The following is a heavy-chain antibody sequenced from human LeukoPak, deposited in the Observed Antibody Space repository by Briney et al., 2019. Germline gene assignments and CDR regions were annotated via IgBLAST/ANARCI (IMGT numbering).Heavy chain of an antibody. CDR3: ARHTVAYYDFVWGTYRPYYFDS. CDR1: GFTVSSNY. J-gene: IGHJ4*02. CDR2: IYSSDST. Sequence: GGSLRLSCAVSGFTVSSNYMSWVRQAPGKGLEWVSVIYSSDSTYYADSVKGRFLISRDNSKNTLFLQLNSLRAEDSAVYYCARHTVAYYDFVWGTYRPYYFDSWGQGTLVTVSS. V-gene: IGHV3-66*04. D-gene: IGHD3-16*02.